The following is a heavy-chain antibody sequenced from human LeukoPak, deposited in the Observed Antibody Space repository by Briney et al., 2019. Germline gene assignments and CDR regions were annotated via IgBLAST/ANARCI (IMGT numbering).Heavy chain of an antibody. CDR1: AFTVSNNH. V-gene: IGHV3-53*01. CDR3: ARSGDYAVKD. D-gene: IGHD4-17*01. J-gene: IGHJ4*02. CDR2: IYSGGST. Sequence: PGGSLRLSCAASAFTVSNNHMTWVRQAPGKGLEWVSVIYSGGSTYYAGSVKGRFTISRDDSKNTLYLQMNSLRAEDTAVYYCARSGDYAVKDWGQGTLVTVSS.